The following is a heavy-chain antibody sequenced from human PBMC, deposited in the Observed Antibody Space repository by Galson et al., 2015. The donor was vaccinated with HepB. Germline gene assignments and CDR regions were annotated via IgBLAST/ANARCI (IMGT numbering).Heavy chain of an antibody. D-gene: IGHD3-16*01. CDR1: GFTFSSYG. V-gene: IGHV3-33*01. J-gene: IGHJ4*02. CDR3: ATTSGPEVWGSYDY. Sequence: SLRLSCAASGFTFSSYGMHWVRQAPGKGLEWVAVIWYDGSNKYYADSVKGRFTISRDNSKNTLYLQMNSLRAEDTAVYYCATTSGPEVWGSYDYWGQGTLVTVSS. CDR2: IWYDGSNK.